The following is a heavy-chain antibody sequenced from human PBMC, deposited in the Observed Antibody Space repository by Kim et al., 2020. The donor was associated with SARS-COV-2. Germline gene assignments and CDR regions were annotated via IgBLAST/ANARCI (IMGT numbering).Heavy chain of an antibody. J-gene: IGHJ4*02. CDR2: T. CDR3: AKEHLLGILNY. Sequence: TYYADSVQGRFTMPRDNSNNTLYLQINSLIAEDTAVYYCAKEHLLGILNYWVQGTLVTVSS. D-gene: IGHD2-15*01. V-gene: IGHV3-23*01.